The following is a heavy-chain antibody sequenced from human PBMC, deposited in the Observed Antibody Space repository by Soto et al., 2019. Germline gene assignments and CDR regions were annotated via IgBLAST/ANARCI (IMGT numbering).Heavy chain of an antibody. CDR2: LSGTGSST. V-gene: IGHV3-23*04. J-gene: IGHJ6*02. Sequence: EVQLVESGGGLVQPGVSLRLSCVVSAASGFTFSNYAMRWVRQSPGKGLQWVSGLSGTGSSTYYADSVYGRFIISRDNYINTLYLQMNCMRDADTAVYSCANEAEMSVGYGMDVWGQVTTVTVSS. CDR3: ANEAEMSVGYGMDV. CDR1: GFTFSNYA. D-gene: IGHD3-10*01.